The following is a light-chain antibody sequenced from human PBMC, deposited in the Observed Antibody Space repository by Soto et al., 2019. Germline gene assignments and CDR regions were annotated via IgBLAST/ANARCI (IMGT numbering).Light chain of an antibody. CDR1: SSDVGGYNY. Sequence: QSALTQPRSVSGSPGQSVTISCTGTSSDVGGYNYVSWYQQRPGKAPKLMIYDVSKWPSGVPDRFSGSKSGNTASLTISGLQAEDEADYYCCSYAGSYTYVFGPGTKVTVL. CDR2: DVS. J-gene: IGLJ1*01. CDR3: CSYAGSYTYV. V-gene: IGLV2-11*01.